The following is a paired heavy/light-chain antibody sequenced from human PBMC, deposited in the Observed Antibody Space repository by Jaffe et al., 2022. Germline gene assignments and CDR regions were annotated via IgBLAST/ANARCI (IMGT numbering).Light chain of an antibody. J-gene: IGKJ5*01. V-gene: IGKV3-11*01. CDR1: QSVGFS. CDR3: QVRSNWSPNP. CDR2: DAS. Sequence: EIVLTQSPATLSLSPGERATLSCRASQSVGFSLAWYRQKPGQAPRLLIYDASNRAAGIPARFSASGSGTDFSLTISSLEPEDFAIYYCQVRSNWSPNPFGQGTRLEIK.
Heavy chain of an antibody. CDR2: IYWNDDK. J-gene: IGHJ3*02. CDR3: TKDVVAAPVLGAYEM. Sequence: QITLKESGPTLVKPTQTLTLTCTFSGFSLTTPGAGVAWFRQPPGKALEWLAVIYWNDDKRYSPSLKNRLTISKDSSKDQVVLTMSNMDPVDTATYFCTKDVVAAPVLGAYEMWGQGTTVTVSS. CDR1: GFSLTTPGAG. D-gene: IGHD2-21*01. V-gene: IGHV2-5*01.